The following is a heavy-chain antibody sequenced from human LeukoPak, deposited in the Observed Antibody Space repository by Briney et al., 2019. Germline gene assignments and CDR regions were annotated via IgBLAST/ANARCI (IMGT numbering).Heavy chain of an antibody. Sequence: GGSLRLSCAASGFAFSSYAMTWVRQAPGKGLEWVSSICGSGGSTYYADSVKGRLTVSRDNSKSMVYLQMSSLRAEETAVYYCARLGVTYSFDYWGQGALVTVSS. V-gene: IGHV3-23*01. CDR2: ICGSGGST. J-gene: IGHJ4*02. CDR3: ARLGVTYSFDY. CDR1: GFAFSSYA. D-gene: IGHD2-21*02.